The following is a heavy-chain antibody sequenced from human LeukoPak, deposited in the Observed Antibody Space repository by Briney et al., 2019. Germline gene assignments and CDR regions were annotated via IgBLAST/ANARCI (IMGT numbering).Heavy chain of an antibody. CDR3: ARGPPQMVVTRGGGYDN. CDR1: GFTFSSYA. D-gene: IGHD2-15*01. CDR2: ISGGSTYI. Sequence: PGGSLRLSCAASGFTFSSYAMTWVRQAPGKGLEWVSSISGGSTYIYYADSVKGRFTVSRDNAKNSLNLQMSSLRVDDTAVYCCARGPPQMVVTRGGGYDNWGQGVLVTVSS. V-gene: IGHV3-21*01. J-gene: IGHJ4*02.